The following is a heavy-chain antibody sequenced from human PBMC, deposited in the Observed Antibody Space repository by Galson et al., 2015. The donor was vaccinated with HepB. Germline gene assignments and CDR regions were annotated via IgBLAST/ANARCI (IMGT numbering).Heavy chain of an antibody. J-gene: IGHJ4*02. Sequence: QSGAEVKKPGESLKISCKGSGYSFTSYWIGWVRQMPGKGLEWMGIIYPGDSDTRYSPSFQGQVTISADKSISTAYLQWSSLKASDTAVYYCARHPAPGSSGWYVGQIDYWGQGTLVTVSS. CDR1: GYSFTSYW. CDR2: IYPGDSDT. V-gene: IGHV5-51*01. CDR3: ARHPAPGSSGWYVGQIDY. D-gene: IGHD6-19*01.